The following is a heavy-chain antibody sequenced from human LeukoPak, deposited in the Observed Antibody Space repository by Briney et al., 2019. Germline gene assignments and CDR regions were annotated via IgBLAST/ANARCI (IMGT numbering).Heavy chain of an antibody. CDR3: ARHGTTNFYYYYMDV. CDR1: GGSISSSSYY. J-gene: IGHJ6*03. V-gene: IGHV4-39*01. CDR2: IYYSGST. Sequence: PSETLSLTCTVSGGSISSSSYYWGWIRQPPGKGLEWIGSIYYSGSTYYNPSLKSRVTISVGTSKNQFSLKLSSVTAADTAVYYCARHGTTNFYYYYMDVWGKGTTVTISS. D-gene: IGHD1-14*01.